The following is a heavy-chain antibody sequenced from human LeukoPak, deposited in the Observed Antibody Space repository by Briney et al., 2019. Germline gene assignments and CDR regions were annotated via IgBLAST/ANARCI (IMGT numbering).Heavy chain of an antibody. D-gene: IGHD5-24*01. V-gene: IGHV3-23*01. CDR2: ISGNGGDT. J-gene: IGHJ4*02. CDR3: AKGPKLGDGFHCDS. Sequence: PGGSLRPSCAASGFTFNNYALSWVRQAPGKVLEWVSAISGNGGDTYYADSVKGRFTVSRDISKSTLYLQMNSLRVEDTAVYYCAKGPKLGDGFHCDSWGQGTLVTVSS. CDR1: GFTFNNYA.